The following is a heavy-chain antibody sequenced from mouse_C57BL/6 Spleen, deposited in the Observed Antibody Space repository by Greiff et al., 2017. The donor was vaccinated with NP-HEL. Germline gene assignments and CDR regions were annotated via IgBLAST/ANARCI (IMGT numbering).Heavy chain of an antibody. Sequence: QVQLQQPGAELVRPGSSVKLSCKASGYTFTSYWMHWVKQRPIQGLEWIGNIDPSDSETHYNQKFKDKATLTVDKSSSTAYMQLSSLTSEDSAVYYCARRAITTVVEGYFDVWGTGTTVTVSS. J-gene: IGHJ1*03. D-gene: IGHD1-1*01. CDR1: GYTFTSYW. CDR2: IDPSDSET. V-gene: IGHV1-52*01. CDR3: ARRAITTVVEGYFDV.